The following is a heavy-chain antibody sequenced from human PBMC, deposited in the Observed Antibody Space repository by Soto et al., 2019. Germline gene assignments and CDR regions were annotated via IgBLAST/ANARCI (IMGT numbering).Heavy chain of an antibody. Sequence: QVQLVESGGGVVQPGRSLRLSCAASGFTFSSYGMHWVRQASGKGLEWVAVKSYDGSNKYYADSVKGRFTISRDNSKNTLYLQMNSLRAEDTAVYYCAKVLLDCSGGSCYSPYYYYGMDVWGQGTTVTVS. D-gene: IGHD2-15*01. CDR3: AKVLLDCSGGSCYSPYYYYGMDV. CDR1: GFTFSSYG. CDR2: KSYDGSNK. J-gene: IGHJ6*02. V-gene: IGHV3-30*18.